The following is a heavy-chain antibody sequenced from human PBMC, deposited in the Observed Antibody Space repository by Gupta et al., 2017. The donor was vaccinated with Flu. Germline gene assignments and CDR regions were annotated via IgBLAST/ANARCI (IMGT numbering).Heavy chain of an antibody. CDR1: GFTVSNNY. J-gene: IGHJ4*02. CDR3: AREQPYCSGGSCYSFDS. V-gene: IGHV3-53*01. Sequence: EVQLVESGGGLIQPGGSLRLSCAASGFTVSNNYMTWVRQAPGKGLEWVSIIYSGSSTYYADSVKGRFTISRDNSKNTVYLQMNSLRLEDTAIYYCAREQPYCSGGSCYSFDSWGQGTLVTVSS. CDR2: IYSGSST. D-gene: IGHD2-15*01.